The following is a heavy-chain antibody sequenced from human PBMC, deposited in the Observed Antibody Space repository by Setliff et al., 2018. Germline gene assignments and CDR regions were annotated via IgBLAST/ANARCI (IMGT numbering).Heavy chain of an antibody. CDR1: GRSISSGGFY. D-gene: IGHD3-10*01. J-gene: IGHJ4*02. CDR3: ARESATIGEFPLYYFDK. CDR2: FHTGGAT. V-gene: IGHV4-61*09. Sequence: SETLSLTCSVSGRSISSGGFYWSWIRQSAGRGLEWIGHFHTGGATDYNLSLKSRVTISLDSSKNQFSLRLSSVTAADAAVYFCARESATIGEFPLYYFDKWGQGIPVTVSS.